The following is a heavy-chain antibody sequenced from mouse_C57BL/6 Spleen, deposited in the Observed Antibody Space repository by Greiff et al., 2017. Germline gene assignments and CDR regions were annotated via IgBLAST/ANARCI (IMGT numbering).Heavy chain of an antibody. Sequence: QVQLQQPGTELVKPGASVKLSCKASGYTFTSYWMHWVKQRPGQGLEWIGNINPSNGGTNYTEKFKSKATLTVDKSSSTAYMQLSSLTSEVSAVYYCAREGSYGNYGSYYAMDYWGQGTSVTVSS. V-gene: IGHV1-53*01. CDR3: AREGSYGNYGSYYAMDY. CDR2: INPSNGGT. J-gene: IGHJ4*01. CDR1: GYTFTSYW. D-gene: IGHD2-1*01.